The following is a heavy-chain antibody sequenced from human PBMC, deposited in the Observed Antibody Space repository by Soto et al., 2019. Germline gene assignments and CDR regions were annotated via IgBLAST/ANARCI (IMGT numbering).Heavy chain of an antibody. D-gene: IGHD2-2*01. CDR2: INPNSGVT. J-gene: IGHJ6*02. Sequence: ASVKVSCKASGYTFTDYYMHWVRQAPGQGLEWMGWINPNSGVTNYAQKFQGRVTMTRDTSISTAYMELSRLRSDDTAVYYCARGSCSSTSCYDYYAMDVWGQGTTVTVS. CDR3: ARGSCSSTSCYDYYAMDV. CDR1: GYTFTDYY. V-gene: IGHV1-2*02.